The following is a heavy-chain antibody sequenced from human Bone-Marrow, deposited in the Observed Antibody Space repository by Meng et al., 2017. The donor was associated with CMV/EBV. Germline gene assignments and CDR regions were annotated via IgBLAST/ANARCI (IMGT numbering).Heavy chain of an antibody. CDR3: ARARYYYYGIDV. Sequence: GESLKISCAASGFTFSSYSMNWVRQAPGKGLEWVSSISGSSSYIYYADSVKGRFTISRDIAKNSLYLQMNSLGAEDTAVYYCARARYYYYGIDVWGQGTTVTVSS. CDR2: ISGSSSYI. V-gene: IGHV3-21*01. J-gene: IGHJ6*02. CDR1: GFTFSSYS.